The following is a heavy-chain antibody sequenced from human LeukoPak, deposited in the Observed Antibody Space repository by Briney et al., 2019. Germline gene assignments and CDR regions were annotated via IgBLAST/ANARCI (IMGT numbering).Heavy chain of an antibody. CDR1: GGSISSYY. V-gene: IGHV4-4*07. J-gene: IGHJ4*02. D-gene: IGHD3-10*01. Sequence: SSQTLSLTCAVSGGSISSYYWSWIRQPAGKGLEWIGRIYTSGSTNYNPSLKSRVTMSVDTSKNQFSLKLSSVTAADTAVYYCAYSGSGSYYFFDYWGQGTLVTVSS. CDR3: AYSGSGSYYFFDY. CDR2: IYTSGST.